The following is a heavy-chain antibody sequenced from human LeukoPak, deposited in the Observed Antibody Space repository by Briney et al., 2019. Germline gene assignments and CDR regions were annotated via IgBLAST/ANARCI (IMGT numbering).Heavy chain of an antibody. Sequence: GGSLRLSCAASGFTFSSYEMNWVRQAPGKGLEWVSYISSSGSTIYYADSVKGRFTISRDNAKNSLYLQMNSLRAEDTAVYYCARDRMVRGVIIPNWFDPWGQGTLVTVSS. CDR1: GFTFSSYE. J-gene: IGHJ5*02. CDR3: ARDRMVRGVIIPNWFDP. CDR2: ISSSGSTI. D-gene: IGHD3-10*01. V-gene: IGHV3-48*03.